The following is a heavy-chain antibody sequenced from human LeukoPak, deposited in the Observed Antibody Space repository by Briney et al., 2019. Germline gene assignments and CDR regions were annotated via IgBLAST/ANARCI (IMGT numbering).Heavy chain of an antibody. V-gene: IGHV3-48*04. D-gene: IGHD1-26*01. CDR1: GFTFSNYH. CDR3: SRTASGSFSI. Sequence: GGSLRLSCAASGFTFSNYHMNWVRQTPGKGLEWISYINSGSTTIYCADSVKGRSTISRDNAKNSVYLQMNSLRAEDTAVYFCSRTASGSFSIWGQGTLVTVSS. J-gene: IGHJ4*02. CDR2: INSGSTTI.